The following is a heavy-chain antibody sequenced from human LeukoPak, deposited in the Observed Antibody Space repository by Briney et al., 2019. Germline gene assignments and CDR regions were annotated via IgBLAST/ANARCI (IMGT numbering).Heavy chain of an antibody. CDR2: IYNSGST. V-gene: IGHV4-39*01. Sequence: SETLSLTCSVSGGSISSSTYYWGWIRQPPGKGLEWIGNIYNSGSTYYNPSLKSRVTISVDTSKNQFSLKLSSVTAADTAVYYCARRVAVGNYFDPWGQGTLVTVSS. CDR3: ARRVAVGNYFDP. D-gene: IGHD4-11*01. CDR1: GGSISSSTYY. J-gene: IGHJ5*02.